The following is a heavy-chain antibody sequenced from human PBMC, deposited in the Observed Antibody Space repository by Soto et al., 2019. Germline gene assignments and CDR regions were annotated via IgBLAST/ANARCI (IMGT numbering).Heavy chain of an antibody. CDR3: ARVYSSGWYFDY. D-gene: IGHD6-19*01. Sequence: GGSLRLSCAASGFTFSTYAMSWVRQAPGKGLEWVSTISDGGRIKFYADSVKGRFTISRDNAKKSVYLQMNSLRDEDTAVYYCARVYSSGWYFDYWGQGTLVTVSS. CDR2: ISDGGRIK. V-gene: IGHV3-23*01. J-gene: IGHJ4*02. CDR1: GFTFSTYA.